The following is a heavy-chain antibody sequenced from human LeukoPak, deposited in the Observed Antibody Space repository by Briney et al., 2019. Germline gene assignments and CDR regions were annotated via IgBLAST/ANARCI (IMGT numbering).Heavy chain of an antibody. Sequence: GGSLRLSCAASGFTFSSYGMHWVRQAPGKGLEWVAVIWYDGSNKYYADSVKGRFTISRDNSKNTLYLQMNSLRAEATAVYYCAKESCSSTSCYIFDYWGQGTLVTVSS. CDR3: AKESCSSTSCYIFDY. CDR1: GFTFSSYG. D-gene: IGHD2-2*02. J-gene: IGHJ4*02. CDR2: IWYDGSNK. V-gene: IGHV3-33*06.